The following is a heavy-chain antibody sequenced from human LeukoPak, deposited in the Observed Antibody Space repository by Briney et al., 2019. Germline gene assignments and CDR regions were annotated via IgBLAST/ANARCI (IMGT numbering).Heavy chain of an antibody. J-gene: IGHJ4*02. CDR3: VKEYHSRGFGAYFDY. V-gene: IGHV3-30*18. D-gene: IGHD3-3*01. Sequence: VGSLRLSCTASKFTFSHYGTQWVRQAPGKGLGWVAVISSDGSIKVYAGSVKGRLTLSRDNSINTVDLQMNSLRAEDTAVYYCVKEYHSRGFGAYFDYWGQGTLVTVSS. CDR1: KFTFSHYG. CDR2: ISSDGSIK.